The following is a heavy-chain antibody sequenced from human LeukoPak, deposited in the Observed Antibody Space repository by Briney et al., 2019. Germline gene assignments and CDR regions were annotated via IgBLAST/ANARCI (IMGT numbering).Heavy chain of an antibody. Sequence: GGSLRLSCAASGFTFSIYAISWVRQTPGKGLEWVSSISGSGDFTYYAGAVKGRFTISRDNSKNTLYLQVNSLRAEDSAIYYCAKDRPNYFGTNGHYYRRDGDYWGQGTLVTVSS. CDR2: ISGSGDFT. CDR3: AKDRPNYFGTNGHYYRRDGDY. V-gene: IGHV3-23*01. CDR1: GFTFSIYA. D-gene: IGHD3-10*01. J-gene: IGHJ4*02.